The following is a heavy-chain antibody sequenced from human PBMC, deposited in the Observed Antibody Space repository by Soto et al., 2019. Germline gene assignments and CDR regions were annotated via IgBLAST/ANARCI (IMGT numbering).Heavy chain of an antibody. J-gene: IGHJ4*02. V-gene: IGHV3-48*03. CDR2: ISSSGSTI. CDR1: GFTFSSYE. Sequence: GGSLRLSCAASGFTFSSYEMNWVRQAPGKGLEWVSYISSSGSTIYYADSVKGRFTISRDNAKDSLYLQMNSLRAEDTAVYYCAMGGSYFDYWGQGTLVTVSS. CDR3: AMGGSYFDY. D-gene: IGHD1-26*01.